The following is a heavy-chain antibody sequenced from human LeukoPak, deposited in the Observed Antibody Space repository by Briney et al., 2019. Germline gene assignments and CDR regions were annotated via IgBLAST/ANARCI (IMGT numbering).Heavy chain of an antibody. V-gene: IGHV1-46*01. J-gene: IGHJ4*02. Sequence: WASVKVSCKASGYTFTSYYMHWVRQAPGQGLEWMGIINPSGGSTSYAQKFQGRVTITTDESTSTAYMELSSLRSEDTAVYYCARVGQLSTVDYWGQGTLVTVSS. CDR1: GYTFTSYY. CDR3: ARVGQLSTVDY. CDR2: INPSGGST. D-gene: IGHD2-2*01.